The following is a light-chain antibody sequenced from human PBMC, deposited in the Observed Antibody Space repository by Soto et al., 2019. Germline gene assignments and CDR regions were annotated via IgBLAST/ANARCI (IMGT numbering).Light chain of an antibody. J-gene: IGKJ5*01. CDR2: GAS. V-gene: IGKV3-20*01. Sequence: LTQSPGTLSLFPGERATLSCRASRGVTNYLAWYQHKPGQAPRLLIYGASSRATGIPDRFSGGGSGTDFTLTISRLEPEDFAVYYCQQYGSAITFGQGTRLEIK. CDR3: QQYGSAIT. CDR1: RGVTNY.